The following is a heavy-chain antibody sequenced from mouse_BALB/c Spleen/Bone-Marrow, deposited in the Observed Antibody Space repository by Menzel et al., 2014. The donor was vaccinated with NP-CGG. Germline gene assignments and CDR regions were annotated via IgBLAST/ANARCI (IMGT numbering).Heavy chain of an antibody. V-gene: IGHV1-9*01. J-gene: IGHJ3*01. D-gene: IGHD4-1*01. CDR2: ILPGSGST. CDR1: GYTFSSYW. Sequence: QVQLKESGAELMKPGASVKISCKATGYTFSSYWIEWVKQRPGHGLEWIGEILPGSGSTNYNEKFKGKATFTADTSSNTAYMQLSSLTSEDSAVYYCARWVPYWELAYWGQGTLVTVSA. CDR3: ARWVPYWELAY.